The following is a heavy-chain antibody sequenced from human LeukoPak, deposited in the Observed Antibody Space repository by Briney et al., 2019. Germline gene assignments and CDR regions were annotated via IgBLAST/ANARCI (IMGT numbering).Heavy chain of an antibody. J-gene: IGHJ4*02. CDR3: ARGMLRHEIIDY. V-gene: IGHV1-46*02. CDR2: INPSGGNT. Sequence: ASVKVSCKSSGENLNNYLITWVRQAPGQGLEWMGIINPSGGNTNYAQKFQGRVTMTRDTSTSTVYMELSSLRSEDTAVYYCARGMLRHEIIDYWGQGTLVTVSS. CDR1: GENLNNYL. D-gene: IGHD3-10*02.